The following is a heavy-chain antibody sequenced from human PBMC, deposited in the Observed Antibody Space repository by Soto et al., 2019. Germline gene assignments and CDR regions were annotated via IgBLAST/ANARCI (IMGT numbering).Heavy chain of an antibody. J-gene: IGHJ4*02. V-gene: IGHV4-34*01. Sequence: PSETLSLTCVVYGGSFSLYYWSWLRQPPGKGLEWIGEINDSGSTYYNPSLKSRVTISVDRSKNQFSLKLSSVTAADTAVYYCARGQVVAAQHWGQGTLVTVSS. CDR1: GGSFSLYY. CDR2: INDSGST. D-gene: IGHD2-15*01. CDR3: ARGQVVAAQH.